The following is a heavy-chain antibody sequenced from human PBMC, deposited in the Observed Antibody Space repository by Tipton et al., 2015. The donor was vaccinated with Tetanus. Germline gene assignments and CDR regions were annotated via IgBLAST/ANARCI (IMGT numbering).Heavy chain of an antibody. V-gene: IGHV4-34*01. CDR1: GGSFSGYY. CDR3: ARGLGLASQSIVVVPAAIHWFDP. J-gene: IGHJ5*02. D-gene: IGHD2-2*01. Sequence: TLSLTCAVYGGSFSGYYWSWIRQPPGKGLEWIGEINHSGSTNYNPSLKSRVTISVDTSKNQFSLKLSSVTAADTAVYYCARGLGLASQSIVVVPAAIHWFDPWGQGTLVTVSS. CDR2: INHSGST.